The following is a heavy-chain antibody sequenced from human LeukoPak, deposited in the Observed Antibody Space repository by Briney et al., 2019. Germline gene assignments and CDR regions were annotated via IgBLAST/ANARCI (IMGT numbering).Heavy chain of an antibody. CDR2: ISYDGSKV. V-gene: IGHV3-30*18. Sequence: GGSLRLSCAASGYTFINYGMHWVRQAPGKGLEWVAVISYDGSKVFYGDFVKGRFTISRDDSKDTVYLQMNSLRVEDRAVYYCAKDDAGLPDYWGQGTLVTVSS. D-gene: IGHD2-15*01. CDR3: AKDDAGLPDY. J-gene: IGHJ4*02. CDR1: GYTFINYG.